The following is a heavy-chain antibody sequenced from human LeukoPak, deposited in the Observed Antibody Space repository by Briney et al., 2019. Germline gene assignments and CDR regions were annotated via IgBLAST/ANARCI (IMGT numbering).Heavy chain of an antibody. V-gene: IGHV4-59*01. D-gene: IGHD6-19*01. Sequence: PSETLSLTCAVYGGSFSGYYWSWIRQPPGKGLEWIGYIYYSGSTNYNPSLKSRVTISVDTSKNQFSLKLSSVTAADTAMYYCASLPVAGTPFDYWGQGTLVTVSS. CDR2: IYYSGST. CDR1: GGSFSGYY. CDR3: ASLPVAGTPFDY. J-gene: IGHJ4*02.